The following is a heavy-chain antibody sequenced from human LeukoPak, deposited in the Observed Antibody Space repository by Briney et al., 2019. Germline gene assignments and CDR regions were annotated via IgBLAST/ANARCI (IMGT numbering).Heavy chain of an antibody. CDR2: IIPIFGTA. CDR3: ASRRTSSSYYFDY. Sequence: SVKVSCKASGGTFSSYAISWVRQAPGQGLEWMGGIIPIFGTANYAQKFQGRVTITADESTSTAYMKLSSLRSEDTAVYYCASRRTSSSYYFDYWGQGTLVTVSS. D-gene: IGHD2-2*01. CDR1: GGTFSSYA. J-gene: IGHJ4*02. V-gene: IGHV1-69*13.